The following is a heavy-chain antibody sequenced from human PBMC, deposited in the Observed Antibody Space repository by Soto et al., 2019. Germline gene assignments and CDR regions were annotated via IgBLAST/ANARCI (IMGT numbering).Heavy chain of an antibody. V-gene: IGHV3-7*01. CDR2: IKQDGSEK. Sequence: EVLVVESGGGLVQPGGSLRLSCVASGFTSSNYWMNWVRQAPGKGLEWVANIKQDGSEKNYVDSVKGRFTISRDNAKNSLYLQMNSLRAEDTAVYSCAGSTSSWGVWGKGTTVTVSS. D-gene: IGHD6-13*01. CDR3: AGSTSSWGV. J-gene: IGHJ6*04. CDR1: GFTSSNYW.